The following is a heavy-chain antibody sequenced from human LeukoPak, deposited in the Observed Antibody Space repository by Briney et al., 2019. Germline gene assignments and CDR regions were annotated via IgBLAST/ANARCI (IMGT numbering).Heavy chain of an antibody. V-gene: IGHV1-69*01. J-gene: IGHJ6*03. CDR1: GGTFSRYA. CDR3: ATSGGDYYYYSLDV. Sequence: SVKVSCMASGGTFSRYAISWVRQAPGQGLEWMGGIIPVLGTTNYAQTFQNKVTITADESTSTTYMGLSSLTSEDTAVYYCATSGGDYYYYSLDVWGKGTPVTISS. CDR2: IIPVLGTT. D-gene: IGHD3-10*01.